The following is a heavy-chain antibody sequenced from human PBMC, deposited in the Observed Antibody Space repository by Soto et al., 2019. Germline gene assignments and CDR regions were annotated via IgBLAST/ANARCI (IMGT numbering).Heavy chain of an antibody. CDR3: ARDPSGSGPNFDY. V-gene: IGHV4-30-2*01. Sequence: QLQLQESGSGLVKPSQTVSLTCAVSGGSISGGGYSWSWIRQPPGKGLEWIGYIDHSGSTYYNPSLKSRVTISVDTSKNQLSLKLSSVTAADTAVYYCARDPSGSGPNFDYWGQGALVTVSS. D-gene: IGHD3-10*01. CDR1: GGSISGGGYS. J-gene: IGHJ4*02. CDR2: IDHSGST.